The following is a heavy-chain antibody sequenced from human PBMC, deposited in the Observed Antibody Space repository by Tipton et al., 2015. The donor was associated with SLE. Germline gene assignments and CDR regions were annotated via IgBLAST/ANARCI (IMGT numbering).Heavy chain of an antibody. CDR2: INPNSGGT. V-gene: IGHV1-2*04. J-gene: IGHJ3*02. CDR1: GYTFTGYY. CDR3: ARGIGTGIAAADDAFDI. Sequence: QLVQSGPEVKKPGASVKVSCKASGYTFTGYYMHWVRQAPGQGLEWMGWINPNSGGTNYAQKFQGWVTMTRDTSISTAYMELSRLKASDTAMYYCARGIGTGIAAADDAFDIWGQGTMVTVSS. D-gene: IGHD6-13*01.